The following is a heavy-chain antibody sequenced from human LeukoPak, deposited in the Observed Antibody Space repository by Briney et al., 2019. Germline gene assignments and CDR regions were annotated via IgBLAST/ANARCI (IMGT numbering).Heavy chain of an antibody. CDR2: IWSDGNNR. V-gene: IGHV3-30*02. CDR1: GFSFRNYG. J-gene: IGHJ6*03. CDR3: AKDPGASVSGFHMDV. Sequence: PGGSLRLSCAASGFSFRNYGMHWVRQARGKELEWVSFIWSDGNNRFYAGSVKGRFTISRDNSKNMLFLQMDTLRAEDTALYYCAKDPGASVSGFHMDVWGKGTTVIVSS. D-gene: IGHD2-8*02.